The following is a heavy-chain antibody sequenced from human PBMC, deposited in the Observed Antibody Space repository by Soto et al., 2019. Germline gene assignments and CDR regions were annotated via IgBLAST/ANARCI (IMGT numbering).Heavy chain of an antibody. CDR2: IWYDASKE. D-gene: IGHD3-10*01. CDR1: GFTFSSHG. V-gene: IGHV3-33*01. J-gene: IGHJ4*02. CDR3: ARDRWSGSGSDYAHLDY. Sequence: QVQLVESGGGVVQPGRSLRLSCAASGFTFSSHGMHWVRQAPGKGLEWVSIIWYDASKEYYADSVKGRFTISRDNSKNTVYLQMNSLRAEDTAVYYCARDRWSGSGSDYAHLDYWGQGTLVTVSS.